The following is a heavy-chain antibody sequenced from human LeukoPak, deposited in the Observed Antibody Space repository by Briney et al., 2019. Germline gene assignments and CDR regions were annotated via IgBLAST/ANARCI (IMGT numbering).Heavy chain of an antibody. CDR1: GGSISSSSYY. D-gene: IGHD4-11*01. CDR3: ARHPAYYSNYNFDY. Sequence: SETLSLTCTVSGGSISSSSYYWGWIRQPPGKGLEWIGSIYYSGSPYYNPSLKSRVTISVDTSKNQFSLKLSSVTAADTAVYYCARHPAYYSNYNFDYWGQGTLVTVSS. J-gene: IGHJ4*02. V-gene: IGHV4-39*01. CDR2: IYYSGSP.